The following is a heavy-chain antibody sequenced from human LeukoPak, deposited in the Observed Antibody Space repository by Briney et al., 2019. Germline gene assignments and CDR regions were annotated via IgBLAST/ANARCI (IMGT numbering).Heavy chain of an antibody. CDR2: ISWNSGSI. V-gene: IGHV3-9*01. Sequence: GRSLRLSCAASGFTFDDYAMHWVRQAPGKGLEWVSGISWNSGSIGYADSVKGRFTISRDNAKNSLYLQMNSLRAEDTALYYCAKDMHSGGNKYFDYWGQGTLVTVSS. D-gene: IGHD4-23*01. CDR3: AKDMHSGGNKYFDY. J-gene: IGHJ4*02. CDR1: GFTFDDYA.